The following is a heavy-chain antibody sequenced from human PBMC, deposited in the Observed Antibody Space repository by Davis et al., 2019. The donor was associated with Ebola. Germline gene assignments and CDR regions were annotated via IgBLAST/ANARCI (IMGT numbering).Heavy chain of an antibody. CDR1: GFTLTKYA. CDR3: ARASFGYNSGWYADY. D-gene: IGHD6-19*01. Sequence: ASVKVSCKASGFTLTKYAIHWVRQAPGQWLEWMGWVHGGNGNTKYSQRFQGRVTITTDTSASTVYLDLTSLRSDDTAVFYCARASFGYNSGWYADYWGPGSLVTVSS. CDR2: VHGGNGNT. J-gene: IGHJ4*02. V-gene: IGHV1-3*01.